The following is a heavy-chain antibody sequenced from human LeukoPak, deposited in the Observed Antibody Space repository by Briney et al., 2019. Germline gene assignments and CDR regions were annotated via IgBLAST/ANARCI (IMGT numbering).Heavy chain of an antibody. CDR2: IYSGGST. CDR1: GFTFNRYG. Sequence: GGTLRLSCAASGFTFNRYGMSWARQAPGKGLEWVSVIYSGGSTYYADSVKGRFTISRDNSKNMLYLQMNSLRAEDTAVYFCARDPDYGDSYWGQGTLVTVSS. D-gene: IGHD4-17*01. J-gene: IGHJ4*02. CDR3: ARDPDYGDSY. V-gene: IGHV3-66*01.